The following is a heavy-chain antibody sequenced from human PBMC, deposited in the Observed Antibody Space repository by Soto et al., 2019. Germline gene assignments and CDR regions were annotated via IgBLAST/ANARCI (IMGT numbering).Heavy chain of an antibody. CDR2: IYHSGTT. D-gene: IGHD3-22*01. CDR3: ARGHDSGDC. V-gene: IGHV4-30-2*01. J-gene: IGHJ4*02. Sequence: QLQLQESGSGLVKPSQTLSLTCAVSGGSISSGGYSWSWIRQPPGKGLEWIGYIYHSGTTYYNPSLKSRVTISIDTSKNQFALKLSSVTAADTAMYYCARGHDSGDCWGQGTLVTVSS. CDR1: GGSISSGGYS.